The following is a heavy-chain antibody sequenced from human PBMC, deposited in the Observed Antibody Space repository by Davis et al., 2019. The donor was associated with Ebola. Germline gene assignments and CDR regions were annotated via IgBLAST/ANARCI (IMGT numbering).Heavy chain of an antibody. Sequence: GGSLRLSCAASGFTFSNAWMNWVRQAPGKGLEWVGRITSKTDGGTTDYAAPVKGRFTISRDDSKNTLYLQMNSLKPEDTAVYYCTTDGAGDYGDYWGQGTLVTVSS. CDR2: ITSKTDGGTT. CDR1: GFTFSNAW. D-gene: IGHD4-17*01. CDR3: TTDGAGDYGDY. V-gene: IGHV3-15*07. J-gene: IGHJ4*02.